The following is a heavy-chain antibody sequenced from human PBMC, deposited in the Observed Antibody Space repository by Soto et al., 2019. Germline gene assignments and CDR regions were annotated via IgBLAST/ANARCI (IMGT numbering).Heavy chain of an antibody. CDR1: GIVFSDY. V-gene: IGHV3-11*01. J-gene: IGHJ5*02. CDR3: ARLPFPWGWFDP. D-gene: IGHD3-16*01. Sequence: QVQLVEAGGGLVKPGGSLRLSCAASGIVFSDYMSWVRQAPGKGLEWLSYISGSGRTIYSADSVKGRFTISRDNATNSPYLQMNNVRTEDPAVYYCARLPFPWGWFDPWGQGTLVTVSS. CDR2: ISGSGRTI.